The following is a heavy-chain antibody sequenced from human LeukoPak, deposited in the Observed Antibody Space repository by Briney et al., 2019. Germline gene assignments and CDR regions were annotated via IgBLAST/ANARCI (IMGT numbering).Heavy chain of an antibody. CDR2: IIPISGSS. D-gene: IGHD6-13*01. CDR1: GGTFSTFTKYA. Sequence: GASVKVSCKPSGGTFSTFTKYAISWVRQAPGQGLEWMGEIIPISGSSNYAQNFQGRLTITADKSTNTAYMELSSLRSEDTAVYYCARTAYSSRWGLYYFDYWGQGTLVTVSS. CDR3: ARTAYSSRWGLYYFDY. J-gene: IGHJ4*02. V-gene: IGHV1-69*06.